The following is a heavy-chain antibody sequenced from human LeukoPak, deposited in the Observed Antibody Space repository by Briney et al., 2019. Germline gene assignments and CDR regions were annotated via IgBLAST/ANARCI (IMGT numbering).Heavy chain of an antibody. V-gene: IGHV3-23*01. CDR1: GFTFSNYS. D-gene: IGHD1-26*01. CDR2: ISGSGGST. Sequence: PGGSLRLSCAASGFTFSNYSMIWIRQAPGKGLEWVSYISGSGGSTYYADSVRGRFTISRDNAKNTLYLQMNSLRAEDTAVYFCGNGFVHPTSYFGFDCWGPGVLVS. CDR3: GNGFVHPTSYFGFDC. J-gene: IGHJ4*02.